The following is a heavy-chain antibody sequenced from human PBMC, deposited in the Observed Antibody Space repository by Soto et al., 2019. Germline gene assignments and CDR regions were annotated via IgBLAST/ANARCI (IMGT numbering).Heavy chain of an antibody. CDR1: GFTFRKFW. CDR2: FSSGGTTT. D-gene: IGHD2-8*01. V-gene: IGHV3-74*01. CDR3: AIQDCTNDVCLEAAVTVGGALES. J-gene: IGHJ1*01. Sequence: EVQLVQSGGGLAQPGKSLRLSCAASGFTFRKFWMHWVRQVPGKGPVWVSYFSSGGTTTDYADSVKGRFTISRDNAKDTLYLQMDSLRAEDTAVYYCAIQDCTNDVCLEAAVTVGGALESWDQGTLVTVSS.